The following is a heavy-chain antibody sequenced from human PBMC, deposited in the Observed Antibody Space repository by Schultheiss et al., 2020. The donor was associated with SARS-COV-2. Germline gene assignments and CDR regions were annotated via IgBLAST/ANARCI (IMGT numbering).Heavy chain of an antibody. D-gene: IGHD3-3*01. CDR2: INHSGST. CDR3: ARGLSPLTLFGAVIKMAWSSHLDP. CDR1: GGSFSGYY. Sequence: SETLSLTCAVYGGSFSGYYWSWIRQPPGKGLEWIGEINHSGSTNYNPSLKSRVTISVDTSKNQFSLKLNSVTAADTAVYYCARGLSPLTLFGAVIKMAWSSHLDPWGQGTLVTVSS. J-gene: IGHJ5*02. V-gene: IGHV4-34*01.